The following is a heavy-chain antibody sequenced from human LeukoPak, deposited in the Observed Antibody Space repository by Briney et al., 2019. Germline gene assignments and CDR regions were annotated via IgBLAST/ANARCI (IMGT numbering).Heavy chain of an antibody. CDR3: AKGSNSGITMVRGVIKSYFDY. CDR1: GFTFSSYA. Sequence: GGSLRPSCAASGFTFSSYAMSWVRQAPGKGLEWVSAISGSGGSTYYADSVKGRFTISRDNSKNTLYLQMNSLRAEDTAVYYCAKGSNSGITMVRGVIKSYFDYWGQGTLVTVSS. D-gene: IGHD3-10*01. V-gene: IGHV3-23*01. J-gene: IGHJ4*02. CDR2: ISGSGGST.